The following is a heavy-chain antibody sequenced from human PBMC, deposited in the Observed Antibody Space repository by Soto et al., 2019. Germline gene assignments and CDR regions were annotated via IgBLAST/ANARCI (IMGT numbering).Heavy chain of an antibody. D-gene: IGHD3-16*01. Sequence: EVQLVESGGGVVRPGGSLRLSGAASGFIFDDYGMTWVRQNPDKGLECVSFITWSGVATRYGDSVKARFTVSRAKAKNTVSLDPSLARQPAWASHYSRLRPRGRSSFFDSWGQGAL. J-gene: IGHJ4*02. CDR3: RLRPRGRSSFFDS. CDR1: GFIFDDYG. V-gene: IGHV3-20*04. CDR2: ITWSGVAT.